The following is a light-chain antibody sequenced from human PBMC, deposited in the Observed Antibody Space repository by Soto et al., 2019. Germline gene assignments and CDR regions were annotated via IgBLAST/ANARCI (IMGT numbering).Light chain of an antibody. CDR3: QKYNRAPLT. CDR1: QGIDPY. Sequence: DVQMTQSPSSLSAFVGDRVTITCRTSQGIDPYLDWFQQKPEKVPKLLIYATSTLQSGVPSRFSGSVSGTDVNLTINGLQPGDVGTYYCQKYNRAPLTFGGGTKVEIK. J-gene: IGKJ4*01. CDR2: ATS. V-gene: IGKV1-27*01.